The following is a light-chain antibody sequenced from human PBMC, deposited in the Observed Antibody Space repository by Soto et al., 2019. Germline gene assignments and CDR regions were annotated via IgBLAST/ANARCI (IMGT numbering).Light chain of an antibody. CDR1: SSNIGSEY. V-gene: IGLV1-47*01. J-gene: IGLJ3*02. Sequence: QSVLTQPPSASGTPGQRVTISGSGSSSNIGSEYVVWYQHLPGTAPKLLIYRNNQRPSGVPDRFAGSKSGTSASLAISGLRSEDEADYYCAARDDSLSGHWVFGGGTQLTVL. CDR2: RNN. CDR3: AARDDSLSGHWV.